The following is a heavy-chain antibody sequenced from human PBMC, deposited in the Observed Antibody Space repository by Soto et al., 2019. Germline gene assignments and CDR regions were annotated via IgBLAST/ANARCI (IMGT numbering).Heavy chain of an antibody. D-gene: IGHD6-13*01. CDR3: ARDEIGEIAPAFDAFDI. J-gene: IGHJ3*02. CDR2: ISAYNGNT. V-gene: IGHV1-18*01. CDR1: GYTFTSYG. Sequence: ASVKVSCKASGYTFTSYGISWVRQAPGQGLEWMGWISAYNGNTNYAQKLQGRVTMTTDTSTSTAYMELRSLRSDDTAVYYCARDEIGEIAPAFDAFDIWGQGTMVTVSS.